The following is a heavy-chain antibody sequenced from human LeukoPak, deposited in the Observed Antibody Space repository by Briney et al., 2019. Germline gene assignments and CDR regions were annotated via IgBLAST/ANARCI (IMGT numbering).Heavy chain of an antibody. V-gene: IGHV1-2*06. CDR2: INPNSGGT. CDR3: ARVGYYESSGYYEY. J-gene: IGHJ4*02. CDR1: GYTFNSYG. Sequence: ASVKVSCRASGYTFNSYGITWVRQAPGQGLEWMGRINPNSGGTNYAQKFQGRVTMTRDTSISTVYMELSRLRSDDTAVYYCARVGYYESSGYYEYWGQGTLVTVSS. D-gene: IGHD3-22*01.